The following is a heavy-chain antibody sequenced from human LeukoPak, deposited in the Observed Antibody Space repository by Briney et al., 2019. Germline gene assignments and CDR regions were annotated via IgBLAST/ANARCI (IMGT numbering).Heavy chain of an antibody. D-gene: IGHD6-13*01. J-gene: IGHJ4*02. CDR3: ARVTVAAGTFNFDY. Sequence: SETLSLTCAVYGGSFSGYYWSWIRQPPGKGLEWIGEINHSGSTNYNPSLKSRVTISVDTSKNQFSLKLSSVTAADTAVYYCARVTVAAGTFNFDYWGQGTLVTVSS. V-gene: IGHV4-34*01. CDR1: GGSFSGYY. CDR2: INHSGST.